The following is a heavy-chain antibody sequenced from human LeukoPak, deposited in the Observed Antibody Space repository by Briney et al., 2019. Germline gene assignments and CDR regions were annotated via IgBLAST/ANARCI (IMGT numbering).Heavy chain of an antibody. J-gene: IGHJ6*03. D-gene: IGHD6-13*01. CDR2: IKQEGSEK. V-gene: IGHV3-7*01. CDR3: ARVVGLTGYSSSWYSGYYYYMDV. CDR1: GFTFSSYW. Sequence: GGSLRLSCAASGFTFSSYWMSCVRQAPGKGLEWVANIKQEGSEKYYVDSVKGRFTISRDNAKNSLYLQMNSLRAEDTAVYYCARVVGLTGYSSSWYSGYYYYMDVWGKGTTVTVSS.